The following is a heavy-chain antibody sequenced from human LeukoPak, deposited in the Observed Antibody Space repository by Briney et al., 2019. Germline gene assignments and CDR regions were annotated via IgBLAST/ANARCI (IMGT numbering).Heavy chain of an antibody. CDR2: ISWNSGSI. V-gene: IGHV3-9*01. CDR3: AKVSGTTRNYYYMDV. CDR1: GFTFDDYA. Sequence: PGRSLRPSCAASGFTFDDYAMHWVRQAPGKGLEWVSGISWNSGSIGYADSVKGRFTISRDNAKNSLYLQMNSLRAEDTALYYCAKVSGTTRNYYYMDVWGKGTTVTVSS. J-gene: IGHJ6*03. D-gene: IGHD1-7*01.